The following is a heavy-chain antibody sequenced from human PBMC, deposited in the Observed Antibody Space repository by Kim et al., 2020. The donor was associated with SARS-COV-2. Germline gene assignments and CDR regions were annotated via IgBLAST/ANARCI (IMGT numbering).Heavy chain of an antibody. CDR3: ATTAKAVY. CDR1: GFTFSSYA. CDR2: ISGSGDST. J-gene: IGHJ1*01. D-gene: IGHD4-4*01. V-gene: IGHV3-23*01. Sequence: GGSLRLSCAASGFTFSSYAMNWVRQAPGKGLEWVSAISGSGDSTYYADSVKGRFTISRYNFKTTLYLQMNSLRAADTAVYYCATTAKAVYWGQGTRGNGS.